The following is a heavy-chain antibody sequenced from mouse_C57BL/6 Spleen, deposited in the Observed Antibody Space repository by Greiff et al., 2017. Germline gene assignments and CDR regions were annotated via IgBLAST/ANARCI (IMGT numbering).Heavy chain of an antibody. V-gene: IGHV3-6*01. J-gene: IGHJ3*01. Sequence: DVQLQESGPGLVKPSQSLSLTCSVTGYSITSGYYWNWIRQFPGNKLEWMGYISYDGSNNYNPSLKNRISITRDTSKNQFFLKLNSVTTEDTATYYCARDEDSSGYYWGQGTLVTVSA. CDR2: ISYDGSN. CDR3: ARDEDSSGYY. CDR1: GYSITSGYY. D-gene: IGHD3-2*02.